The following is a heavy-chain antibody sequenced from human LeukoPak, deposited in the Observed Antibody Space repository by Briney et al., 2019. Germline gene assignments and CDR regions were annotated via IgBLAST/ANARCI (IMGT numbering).Heavy chain of an antibody. CDR3: AANLVYYDSSGYYPFDY. V-gene: IGHV1-58*01. CDR1: GFTFTSSA. Sequence: GASVKVSCKASGFTFTSSAVQWVRQARGQRLEWIGWIFVGGDNTNYAQKFHERVTITRDMSTSTVYMELSSLRSEDTAVYYCAANLVYYDSSGYYPFDYWGQGTLVTVSS. J-gene: IGHJ4*02. CDR2: IFVGGDNT. D-gene: IGHD3-22*01.